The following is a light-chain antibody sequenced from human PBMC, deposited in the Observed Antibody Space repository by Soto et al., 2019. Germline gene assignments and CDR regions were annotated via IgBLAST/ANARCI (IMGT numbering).Light chain of an antibody. CDR1: SSNIGAGYD. Sequence: QLVLTQPPSVSGAPGQRVTISCTGSSSNIGAGYDVHWYQQLPGTAPKLLMYGDTNRPSGVPDRFSASKSGTSASLAISGLQAEDEADYYCQSYDSSLSGYVFGTGTKLTVL. CDR3: QSYDSSLSGYV. J-gene: IGLJ1*01. V-gene: IGLV1-40*01. CDR2: GDT.